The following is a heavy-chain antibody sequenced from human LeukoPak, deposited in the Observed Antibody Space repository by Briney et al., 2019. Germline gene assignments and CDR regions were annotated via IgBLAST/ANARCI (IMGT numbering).Heavy chain of an antibody. J-gene: IGHJ4*02. CDR3: ARVFEMATIRKLYYFDH. V-gene: IGHV4-39*01. CDR1: GGSIGRSSYF. Sequence: SETLSLTCRVSGGSIGRSSYFWGWIRQPPGKGPEWIGSIYYSGSAYYNPSLRRRVTISVDTSKNQFSLKFGSVTAADTAIYYCARVFEMATIRKLYYFDHWGQGTLVTVSS. CDR2: IYYSGSA. D-gene: IGHD5-24*01.